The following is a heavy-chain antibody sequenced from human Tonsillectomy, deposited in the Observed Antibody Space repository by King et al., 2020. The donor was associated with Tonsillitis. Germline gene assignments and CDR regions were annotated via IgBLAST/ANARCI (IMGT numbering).Heavy chain of an antibody. V-gene: IGHV5-51*01. D-gene: IGHD4-17*01. J-gene: IGHJ4*02. CDR2: IYPGDSDT. Sequence: VQLVESGAEVKKPGESLKISCKGSGYSFTSYWIGWVRQMPGKGLEWMGIIYPGDSDTRYSPSFQGQVTISADKSISTAYLQWSSLKASDTAMYYCERRGDYYGDYEYYFDYWGQGTLVTVSS. CDR3: ERRGDYYGDYEYYFDY. CDR1: GYSFTSYW.